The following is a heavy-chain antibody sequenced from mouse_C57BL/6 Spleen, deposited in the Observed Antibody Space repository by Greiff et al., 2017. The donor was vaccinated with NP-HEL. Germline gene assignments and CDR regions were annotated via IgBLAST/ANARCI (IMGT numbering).Heavy chain of an antibody. CDR2: IDPSDSYT. J-gene: IGHJ2*01. V-gene: IGHV1-69*01. Sequence: VQLQQPGAELVMPGASVKLSCKASGYTFTSYWMHWVKQRPGQGLEWIGEIDPSDSYTNYNQKFKGKSTLTVDKSSSTAYMQLSSLTSEDSAVYYCARKRGDYFDYWGQGTTLTVSS. CDR3: ARKRGDYFDY. CDR1: GYTFTSYW.